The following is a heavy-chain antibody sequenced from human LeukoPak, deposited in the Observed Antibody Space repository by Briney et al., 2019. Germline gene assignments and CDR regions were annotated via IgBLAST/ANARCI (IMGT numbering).Heavy chain of an antibody. CDR1: GFTFHTYN. CDR3: GGDQVTIWAQVGTFEL. D-gene: IGHD3-3*01. V-gene: IGHV3-30*04. Sequence: PGGSLRLSCEASGFTFHTYNMFWVRQAPGKRLESVAVFSYDGKHIDYAASVQGRFIISRDITRNTLHLDMSNLRDEDTAVYYCGGDQVTIWAQVGTFELWGQGGLVNV. J-gene: IGHJ4*02. CDR2: FSYDGKHI.